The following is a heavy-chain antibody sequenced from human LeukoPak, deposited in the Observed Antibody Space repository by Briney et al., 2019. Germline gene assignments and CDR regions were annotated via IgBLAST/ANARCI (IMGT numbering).Heavy chain of an antibody. CDR3: ARDRDGPDY. V-gene: IGHV3-30*02. J-gene: IGHJ4*02. CDR1: GFTFSSYG. CDR2: IRYDGGNK. D-gene: IGHD5-24*01. Sequence: PGGSLRLSCAASGFTFSSYGMHWVRQAPGKGLEWVAFIRYDGGNKYYADSVKGRFTISRDNSKNTLYLQMNSLRAEDTAVYYCARDRDGPDYWGQGTLVTVSS.